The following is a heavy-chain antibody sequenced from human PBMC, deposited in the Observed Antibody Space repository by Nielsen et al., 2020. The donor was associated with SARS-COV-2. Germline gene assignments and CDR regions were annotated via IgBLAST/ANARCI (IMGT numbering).Heavy chain of an antibody. J-gene: IGHJ6*02. D-gene: IGHD4-17*01. CDR3: ARGRDTTTNSYLDV. CDR2: ILHSGFT. V-gene: IGHV4-34*01. Sequence: SETLSLTCAISGGSLTEHDWNWIRQPPGRGLEWLGEILHSGFTNNNQSLTTRLIISSEKSKNQFSLRLRSVTAADTAIYYCARGRDTTTNSYLDVWGQGTTVTVSS. CDR1: GGSLTEHD.